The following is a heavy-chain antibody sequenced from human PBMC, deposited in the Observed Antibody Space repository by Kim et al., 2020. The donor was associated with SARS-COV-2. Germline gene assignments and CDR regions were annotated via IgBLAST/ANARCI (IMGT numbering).Heavy chain of an antibody. V-gene: IGHV3-30*18. D-gene: IGHD4-4*01. CDR3: ANLGDTVTTLKYYYYGMDV. J-gene: IGHJ6*02. CDR1: GFTFSRYG. CDR2: ISYDGSNK. Sequence: GGSLRLSCAASGFTFSRYGMHWVRQAPGKGLEWVAVISYDGSNKYYADSVKGRFTISRDDSKNTLYLQMNSLRAEDTAVYYCANLGDTVTTLKYYYYGMDVWGQGTTDTVSS.